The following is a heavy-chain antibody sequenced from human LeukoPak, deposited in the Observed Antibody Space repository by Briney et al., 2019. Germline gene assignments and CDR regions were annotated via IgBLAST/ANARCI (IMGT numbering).Heavy chain of an antibody. CDR3: ARLAAAYDAFDI. D-gene: IGHD6-13*01. CDR1: GFTFSSYS. CDR2: ISSSSSYI. J-gene: IGHJ3*02. Sequence: GGSLRLSCAASGFTFSSYSMNWVRQAPGKGLEWVSSISSSSSYIHYADSVKGRFTISRDNAKNSLYLQMNSLRAEDTAVYYCARLAAAYDAFDIWGQGTMVTVSS. V-gene: IGHV3-21*01.